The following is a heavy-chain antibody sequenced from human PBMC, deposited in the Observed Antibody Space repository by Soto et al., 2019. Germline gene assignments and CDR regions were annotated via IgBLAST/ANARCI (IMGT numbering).Heavy chain of an antibody. J-gene: IGHJ4*02. CDR1: GGTFSSYA. D-gene: IGHD4-4*01. Sequence: QVQLVQSGAEVKKPGSSVKVSCKASGGTFSSYAISWVRQAPGQGLEWMGGIIPIFGTANYAQKFQGRVTITADASTRTACMELSGLRSEDTAVYYCARTGDVGIYCNYDRYYFDYWGQGALVTVS. CDR2: IIPIFGTA. V-gene: IGHV1-69*01. CDR3: ARTGDVGIYCNYDRYYFDY.